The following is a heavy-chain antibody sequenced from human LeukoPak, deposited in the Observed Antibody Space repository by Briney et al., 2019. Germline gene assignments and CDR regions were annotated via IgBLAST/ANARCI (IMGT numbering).Heavy chain of an antibody. CDR1: GFTFSSYG. D-gene: IGHD1-1*01. V-gene: IGHV3-30*03. J-gene: IGHJ3*02. Sequence: GGSLRLSCAASGFTFSSYGMHWVRQAPGKGLEWVAVISYDGSNKYYADSVKGRFTISRDNSKNTLYLQMNSLRAEDTAVYYCARDWPRIGLEYDAFDIWGQGTMVTVSS. CDR3: ARDWPRIGLEYDAFDI. CDR2: ISYDGSNK.